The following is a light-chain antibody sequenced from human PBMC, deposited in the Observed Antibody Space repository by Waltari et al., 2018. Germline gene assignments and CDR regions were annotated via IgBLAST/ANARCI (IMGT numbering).Light chain of an antibody. CDR2: EVI. J-gene: IGLJ1*01. V-gene: IGLV2-23*02. CDR1: SSDVGSHDR. CDR3: CSYVCCFIPYV. Sequence: QSALTQPASVSGPPGQASSISCTGTSSDVGSHDRVSWYQQHPGKAPKLTIYEVIKRPSGVSTRLSRSKSGNTASLTISWLQAEDGAYYSCCSYVCCFIPYVFGTGTKVTFL.